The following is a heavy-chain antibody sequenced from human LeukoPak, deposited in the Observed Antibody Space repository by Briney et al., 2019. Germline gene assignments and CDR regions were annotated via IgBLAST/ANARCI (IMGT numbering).Heavy chain of an antibody. CDR1: GGTFSSYA. CDR2: IIPIFGTA. V-gene: IGHV1-69*01. J-gene: IGHJ6*02. CDR3: ARVEAAAGPGGPMYYYGMDV. Sequence: SVKVSCKASGGTFSSYAISWVRQAPGQGLEWMGGIIPIFGTANYAQKFQGRVTITADESTSTAYMELSSLRSEDTAVYYCARVEAAAGPGGPMYYYGMDVWGQGTTVTASS. D-gene: IGHD6-13*01.